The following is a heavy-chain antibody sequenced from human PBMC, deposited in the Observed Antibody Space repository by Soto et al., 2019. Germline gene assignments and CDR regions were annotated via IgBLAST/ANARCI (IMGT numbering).Heavy chain of an antibody. D-gene: IGHD4-17*01. J-gene: IGHJ4*02. CDR3: TRDRRSQDYAVFFDS. Sequence: ASVKVSCKASGYTFTSYGISWVRQAPGQGLEWMGWISAYNGNTNYAQKLQGRVTMTTDTSASTAYMELRSLRSDDTAVYYCTRDRRSQDYAVFFDSWGQGTLVTVSS. V-gene: IGHV1-18*01. CDR1: GYTFTSYG. CDR2: ISAYNGNT.